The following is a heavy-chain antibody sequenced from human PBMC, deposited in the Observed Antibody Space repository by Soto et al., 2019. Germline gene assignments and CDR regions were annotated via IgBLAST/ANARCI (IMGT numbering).Heavy chain of an antibody. J-gene: IGHJ6*02. CDR1: GGSISSSNW. D-gene: IGHD2-15*01. V-gene: IGHV4-4*02. CDR2: IYHSGST. CDR3: ARAGRGYCSGGSCYSGLHGMDV. Sequence: QVQLQESGPGLVKPSGTLSLTCAVSGGSISSSNWWSWVRQPPGKGLEWIGEIYHSGSTNYNPSRKSRVTISVDKSKNQFSLKRSSVTAADTAVYYCARAGRGYCSGGSCYSGLHGMDVWGQGTTVTVSS.